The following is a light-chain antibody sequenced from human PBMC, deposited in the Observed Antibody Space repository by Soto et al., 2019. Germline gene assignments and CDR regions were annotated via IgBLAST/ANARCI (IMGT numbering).Light chain of an antibody. Sequence: QSVLTQPPSASGTPGQRVTISCSGSSSNSGSNYVYWYQQLPGTAPKLLIYRNNQRPSGVPDRFSGSKSGTSASLAISGLRSEAEDDYYCAAWDDSLSGGEVFGGGTKLTVL. CDR2: RNN. V-gene: IGLV1-47*01. CDR3: AAWDDSLSGGEV. CDR1: SSNSGSNY. J-gene: IGLJ2*01.